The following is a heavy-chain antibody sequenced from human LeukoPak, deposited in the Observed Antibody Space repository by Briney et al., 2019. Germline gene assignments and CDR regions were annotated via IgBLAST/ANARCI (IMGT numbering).Heavy chain of an antibody. Sequence: PGGSLRLSCAASGFTFSSYGMHWVRQAPGKGLEWVAFIRCDGSNKYYADSVKGRFTISRDNSKNTLYLQMNSLRAEDTAVYYCAKDRRSSWYDYFDYWGQGTLVTVSS. D-gene: IGHD6-13*01. CDR1: GFTFSSYG. J-gene: IGHJ4*02. CDR2: IRCDGSNK. CDR3: AKDRRSSWYDYFDY. V-gene: IGHV3-30*02.